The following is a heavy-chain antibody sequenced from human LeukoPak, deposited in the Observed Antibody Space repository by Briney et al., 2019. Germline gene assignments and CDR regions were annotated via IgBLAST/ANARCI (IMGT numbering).Heavy chain of an antibody. Sequence: SETLSLTCTVSGGSISSSSYYWGWIRQPPGKGLEWIANIYYSGTIHYNSSLKSRVTISVDTSKNQFSLKLSSVTAADTAVYYCARRYGSGSSGTFDYWGQGTLVTVSS. CDR2: IYYSGTI. CDR3: ARRYGSGSSGTFDY. CDR1: GGSISSSSYY. D-gene: IGHD3-10*01. V-gene: IGHV4-39*07. J-gene: IGHJ4*02.